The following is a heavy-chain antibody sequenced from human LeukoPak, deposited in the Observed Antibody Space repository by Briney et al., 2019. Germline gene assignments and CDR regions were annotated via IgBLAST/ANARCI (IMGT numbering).Heavy chain of an antibody. CDR3: ARRRSSSWYEYFDY. CDR2: IYWDDDK. D-gene: IGHD6-13*01. Sequence: ESGPTLVNPTQTLTLTCTFSGFSLSTSGVGVGWIRQPPGKALEWLALIYWDDDKRYSPSLKSRLTIAKDTSKNQVVLTMTNMDPVDTATYYCARRRSSSWYEYFDYWGQGTLVTVSS. CDR1: GFSLSTSGVG. J-gene: IGHJ4*02. V-gene: IGHV2-5*02.